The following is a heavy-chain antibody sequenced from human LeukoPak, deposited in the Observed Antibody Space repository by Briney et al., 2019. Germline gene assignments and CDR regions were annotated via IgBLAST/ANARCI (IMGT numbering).Heavy chain of an antibody. V-gene: IGHV4-59*01. J-gene: IGHJ4*02. Sequence: PETLSLTCTVSGGSISSYYWSWIRQPPGKGLEWIGYIYYSGSTNYNPSLKSRVTISVDTSENQFSLKLSSVTTADTAVYYCARSLGETVTPFDYWGQGTLVTVSS. D-gene: IGHD4-17*01. CDR1: GGSISSYY. CDR2: IYYSGST. CDR3: ARSLGETVTPFDY.